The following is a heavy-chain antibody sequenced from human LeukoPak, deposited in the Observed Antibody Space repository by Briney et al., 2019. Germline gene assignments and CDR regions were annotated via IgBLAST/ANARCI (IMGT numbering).Heavy chain of an antibody. Sequence: SQTLSLTCAISEYSVSSNSAAWNWIRQSPSRGLEWLGRTYYRSKWYNDYAVSVKSRITINPDTSKNQFSLQLNSVTPEDTAVYYCARDIIAAAGPRYYYYMDVWGKGTTVTVSS. CDR1: EYSVSSNSAA. V-gene: IGHV6-1*01. D-gene: IGHD6-13*01. CDR2: TYYRSKWYN. CDR3: ARDIIAAAGPRYYYYMDV. J-gene: IGHJ6*03.